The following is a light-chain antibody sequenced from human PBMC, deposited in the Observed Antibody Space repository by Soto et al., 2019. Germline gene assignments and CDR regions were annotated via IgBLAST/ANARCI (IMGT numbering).Light chain of an antibody. J-gene: IGKJ1*01. CDR3: QQYGDSFRT. V-gene: IGKV3-20*01. CDR2: AAS. CDR1: QSVSSSY. Sequence: EIVLTQSPGTLSLSPGERATLSCRASQSVSSSYLAWYQQKPGQAPRVLIYAASSRVTGIPDRFSGSGSGTDFTLTISRLEPEDFAVYFCQQYGDSFRTFGQGTKVE.